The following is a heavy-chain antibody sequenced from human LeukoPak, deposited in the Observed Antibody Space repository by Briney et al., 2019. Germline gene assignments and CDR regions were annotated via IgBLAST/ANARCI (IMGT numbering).Heavy chain of an antibody. J-gene: IGHJ5*02. CDR3: ARDFTTYCSNGLCLDRNWFDP. CDR2: INPNSGGA. CDR1: GYTFTGYY. D-gene: IGHD2-8*01. Sequence: HRASVTVSCKASGYTFTGYYMHWVRQAPGQGLEWMGRINPNSGGANYAQKFQGRVTMTRDTSISTAYMELSRLRSDDTAVYYCARDFTTYCSNGLCLDRNWFDPWGQGTLVTVSS. V-gene: IGHV1-2*06.